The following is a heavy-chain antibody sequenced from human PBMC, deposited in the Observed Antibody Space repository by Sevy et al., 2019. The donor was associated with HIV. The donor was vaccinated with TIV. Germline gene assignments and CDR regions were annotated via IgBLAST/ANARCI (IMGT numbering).Heavy chain of an antibody. J-gene: IGHJ3*01. D-gene: IGHD4-17*01. CDR3: ARDYGGLNAFDF. CDR2: ISRSNTYI. V-gene: IGHV3-21*01. CDR1: GFIFSSYS. Sequence: GGSLRLSCAASGFIFSSYSMNWVRQAPGKGLEWVASISRSNTYIYYADSVKGRFTISRDDAKNSLYLQMNSLRAEDTSVYYCARDYGGLNAFDFWGQGTMVTVSS.